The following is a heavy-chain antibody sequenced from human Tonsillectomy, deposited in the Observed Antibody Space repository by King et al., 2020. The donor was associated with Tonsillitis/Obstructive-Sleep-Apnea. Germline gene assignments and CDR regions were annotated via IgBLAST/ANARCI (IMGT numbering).Heavy chain of an antibody. Sequence: LQLQESGPGLVKPSQTLSLTCTVSGGSISSGGYYWSWIRQHPGKGLEWIGYIYYSGSTYYNPSLKSLVTISVDTSKNQFSLKLSSVTAADTAVYYCARTKTYGDYRFDYCGQGTLVTVSS. J-gene: IGHJ4*02. CDR3: ARTKTYGDYRFDY. D-gene: IGHD4-17*01. CDR1: GGSISSGGYY. CDR2: IYYSGST. V-gene: IGHV4-31*01.